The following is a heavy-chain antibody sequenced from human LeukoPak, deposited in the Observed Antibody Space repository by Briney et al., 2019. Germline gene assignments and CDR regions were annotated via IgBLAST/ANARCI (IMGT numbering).Heavy chain of an antibody. Sequence: SVKVSCKASGGTFSSYAISWVRQAPGQGLGWMGGIIPIFGTANYAQKFQGRVTITADESTSTAYMELSSLRSEDTAVYYCARYPTAGDAFDIWGQGTMVTVSS. D-gene: IGHD6-13*01. CDR2: IIPIFGTA. CDR1: GGTFSSYA. V-gene: IGHV1-69*13. CDR3: ARYPTAGDAFDI. J-gene: IGHJ3*02.